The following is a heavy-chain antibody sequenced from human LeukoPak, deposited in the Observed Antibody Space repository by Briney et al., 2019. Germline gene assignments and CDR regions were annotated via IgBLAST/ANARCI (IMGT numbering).Heavy chain of an antibody. CDR3: ARVEPYYDFWSGYSASYYYYGMDV. D-gene: IGHD3-3*01. J-gene: IGHJ6*02. V-gene: IGHV3-23*01. Sequence: GGSLRLSCAASGFTFSSYAMSWVRQAPGKGLEWVSAISGSGGSTYYADSVKGRFTISRDNSKNTLYLQMNSLRAEDTAVYYCARVEPYYDFWSGYSASYYYYGMDVWGQGTTVTVSS. CDR1: GFTFSSYA. CDR2: ISGSGGST.